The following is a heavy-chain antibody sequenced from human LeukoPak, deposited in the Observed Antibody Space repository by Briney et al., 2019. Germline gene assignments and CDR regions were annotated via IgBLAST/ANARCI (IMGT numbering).Heavy chain of an antibody. CDR2: IGVSGGNT. CDR3: ARVSTAVSLAIDY. V-gene: IGHV3-23*01. CDR1: GFIFSSYS. Sequence: GGSLRLSCAASGFIFSSYSMSWVRQAPGKGLEWVSAIGVSGGNTYYADSVKGRFTISRDNSKNTLYLQMNSLRAEDTAVYYCARVSTAVSLAIDYWGQGTLVTVST. D-gene: IGHD6-13*01. J-gene: IGHJ4*02.